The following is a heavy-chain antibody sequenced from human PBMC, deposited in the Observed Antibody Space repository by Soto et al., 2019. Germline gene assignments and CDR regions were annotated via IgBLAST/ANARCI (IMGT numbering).Heavy chain of an antibody. CDR2: IYYSGST. J-gene: IGHJ5*02. CDR3: ARDEGYGGYVRWFDP. CDR1: GGSISSDY. V-gene: IGHV4-59*01. Sequence: SETLSLTCTVSGGSISSDYWSWIRQPPGKGLEWIGYIYYSGSTNYNPSLKSRVTISVDTSKNQFSLKLSSVTAADTAVYYCARDEGYGGYVRWFDPWGQGTLVTVSS. D-gene: IGHD5-12*01.